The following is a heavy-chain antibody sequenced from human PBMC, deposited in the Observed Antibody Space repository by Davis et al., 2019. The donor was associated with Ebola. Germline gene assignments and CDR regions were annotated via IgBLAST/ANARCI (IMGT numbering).Heavy chain of an antibody. CDR1: GFTFSTNG. Sequence: PGGSLRLSCAASGFTFSTNGMHWVRQAPGKGLEWVAVISYDGSKKYFADSVKGRFTISRDNSKNTLYLQMNSLRAEDTAVYYCAKDVCGGDSCYWDYWGQGTLVTVSS. CDR3: AKDVCGGDSCYWDY. J-gene: IGHJ4*02. CDR2: ISYDGSKK. V-gene: IGHV3-30*18. D-gene: IGHD2-21*01.